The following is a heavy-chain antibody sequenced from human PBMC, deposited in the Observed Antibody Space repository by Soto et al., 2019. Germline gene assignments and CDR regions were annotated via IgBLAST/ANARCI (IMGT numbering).Heavy chain of an antibody. J-gene: IGHJ6*02. CDR1: GDSVSSNSAA. D-gene: IGHD1-7*01. Sequence: SQTLSLTCAISGDSVSSNSAAWNWIRQSTSRGLEWLGRTYYRSKWYNDYAVSVKNRITINPDTSKNQFSLQLNSVNPEDTAVYYCARVNWNLGYYGMDVWGQGTTVTVSS. CDR2: TYYRSKWYN. CDR3: ARVNWNLGYYGMDV. V-gene: IGHV6-1*01.